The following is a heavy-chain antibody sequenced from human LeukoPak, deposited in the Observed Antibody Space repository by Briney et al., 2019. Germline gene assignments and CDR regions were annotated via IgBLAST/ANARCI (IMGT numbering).Heavy chain of an antibody. V-gene: IGHV3-53*01. CDR2: TYSGGST. CDR3: AKGLHSSSWNDAFDI. D-gene: IGHD6-13*01. J-gene: IGHJ3*02. Sequence: GGSLRLSCAASGFTVSSNYMTWVRQAPGKGLEWVSVTYSGGSTYYADSVKGRFTISRDNSKNTLYLQMNSLRAEDTAVYYCAKGLHSSSWNDAFDIWGQGTVVTVSS. CDR1: GFTVSSNY.